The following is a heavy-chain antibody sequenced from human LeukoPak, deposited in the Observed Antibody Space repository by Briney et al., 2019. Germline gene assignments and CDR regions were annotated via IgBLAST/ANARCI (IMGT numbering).Heavy chain of an antibody. Sequence: GGSLRLSCAASGFTFSSYGMHWVRQAPGEGLECVAVIWYDGSNKYYADSVKGRFTISRDNSKNTLYLQMNSLRAEDTAVYYCARDLYSYGSDYWGQGTLVTVSS. D-gene: IGHD5-18*01. CDR3: ARDLYSYGSDY. CDR2: IWYDGSNK. V-gene: IGHV3-33*01. J-gene: IGHJ4*02. CDR1: GFTFSSYG.